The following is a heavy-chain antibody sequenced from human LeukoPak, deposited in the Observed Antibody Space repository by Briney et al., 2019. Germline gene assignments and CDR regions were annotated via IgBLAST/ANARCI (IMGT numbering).Heavy chain of an antibody. J-gene: IGHJ4*02. D-gene: IGHD3-10*01. V-gene: IGHV4-61*01. Sequence: SSETLSLTCTVSGGAVTSNSYYWSWIRQPPGKGLEWIGHISYSGSTNYNPSLKSRITISVDTSKNQFSLKLTSVTAADTAVYYCAAICFGNLAIDYWGQGTLVTVSS. CDR2: ISYSGST. CDR1: GGAVTSNSYY. CDR3: AAICFGNLAIDY.